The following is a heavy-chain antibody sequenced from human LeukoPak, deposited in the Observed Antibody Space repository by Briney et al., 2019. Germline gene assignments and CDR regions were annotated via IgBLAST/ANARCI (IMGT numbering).Heavy chain of an antibody. V-gene: IGHV1-8*02. Sequence: GASVKVSCKASGYTFTSYDINWVRQATGQGLEWMGWMNPNSGNTGYAQKFQGRVTMTRDTSISTAYMELSRLRSDDTAVYYCARGFRDTMVRGVLALGYWGQGTLVTVSS. CDR3: ARGFRDTMVRGVLALGY. J-gene: IGHJ4*02. CDR2: MNPNSGNT. D-gene: IGHD3-10*01. CDR1: GYTFTSYD.